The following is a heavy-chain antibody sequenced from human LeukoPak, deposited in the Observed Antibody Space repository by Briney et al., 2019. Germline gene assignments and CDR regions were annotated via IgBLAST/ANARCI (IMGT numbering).Heavy chain of an antibody. CDR2: INHSGST. D-gene: IGHD6-19*01. Sequence: SETLSLTCGVYGGSFSGYYWSWIRQPPGKGLEWIGEINHSGSTNYNPSLKSRVTISVDTSKNQFSLKLSSVTAADTAVYYCARLGVAGLLRWGQGTLVTVSS. CDR3: ARLGVAGLLR. CDR1: GGSFSGYY. J-gene: IGHJ4*02. V-gene: IGHV4-34*01.